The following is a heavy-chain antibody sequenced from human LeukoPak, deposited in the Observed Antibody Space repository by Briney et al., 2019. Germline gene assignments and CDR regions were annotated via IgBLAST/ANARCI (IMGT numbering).Heavy chain of an antibody. Sequence: GASVKVSCKASGYTFTGYYMHWVRQAPGQGLEWMGRINPNSGGTNYAQKFQGRVTMTRDTSISTAYMELSRLRSDDTAVYYCARGYYYYDSSGYYPGHWGQGTLVTVSS. J-gene: IGHJ4*02. V-gene: IGHV1-2*06. D-gene: IGHD3-22*01. CDR1: GYTFTGYY. CDR3: ARGYYYYDSSGYYPGH. CDR2: INPNSGGT.